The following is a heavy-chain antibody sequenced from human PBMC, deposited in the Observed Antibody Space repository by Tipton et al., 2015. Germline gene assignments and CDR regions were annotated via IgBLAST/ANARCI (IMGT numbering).Heavy chain of an antibody. D-gene: IGHD2-2*03. CDR2: VYWSGRT. Sequence: TLSLTCTVSGGSITSTSSYWGWIRQPPGGGLEWIGSVYWSGRTYYNPSLESRVNMSADTSQNQISLNLGSVTAADTAVYYCVRGGYCSTFNCVAGFDPWGQGILVTASS. J-gene: IGHJ5*02. V-gene: IGHV4-39*02. CDR1: GGSITSTSSY. CDR3: VRGGYCSTFNCVAGFDP.